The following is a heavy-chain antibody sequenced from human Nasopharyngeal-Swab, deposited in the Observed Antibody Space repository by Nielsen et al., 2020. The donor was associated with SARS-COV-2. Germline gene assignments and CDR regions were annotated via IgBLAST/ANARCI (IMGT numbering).Heavy chain of an antibody. CDR3: ARHLSWWLVTSYYFDY. V-gene: IGHV4-39*01. Sequence: SETLSLTCTVSGGSISSSSYYWGWIRQPPGKGLEWIGSIYYSGSTYYSPSLKSRVTISVDTSKNQFSLKLSSVTAADTAVYYCARHLSWWLVTSYYFDYWGQGTLVTVSS. J-gene: IGHJ4*02. D-gene: IGHD6-19*01. CDR2: IYYSGST. CDR1: GGSISSSSYY.